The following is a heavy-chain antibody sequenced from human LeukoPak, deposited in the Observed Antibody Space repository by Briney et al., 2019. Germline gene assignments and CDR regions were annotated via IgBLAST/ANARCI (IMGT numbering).Heavy chain of an antibody. J-gene: IGHJ4*02. Sequence: GGSLRLSCAASGFTFSSYSMNWVRQAPGKGLEWVSSISSSSSYIYYADSVKGRFTISRDNAKNSLYLQMNSLRAEDTAVYYCARDLRYNWNDGNYWGQGILVTVSS. V-gene: IGHV3-21*01. CDR3: ARDLRYNWNDGNY. CDR1: GFTFSSYS. CDR2: ISSSSSYI. D-gene: IGHD1-20*01.